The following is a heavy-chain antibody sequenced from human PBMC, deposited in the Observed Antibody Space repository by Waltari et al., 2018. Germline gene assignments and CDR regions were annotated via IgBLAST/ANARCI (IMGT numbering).Heavy chain of an antibody. J-gene: IGHJ2*01. CDR3: ARGRKGHWYFDL. Sequence: QVQLVQSGSELKKPGASVKVSCKASGYTFTSYAMNWVRQAPGQGLEWMGWINTNTGNPTYAQGFTGRFVLSLDTSVSPAYLQVNSLKAEDTAVDYRARGRKGHWYFDLWGRGTLVTVSS. V-gene: IGHV7-4-1*02. CDR1: GYTFTSYA. CDR2: INTNTGNP.